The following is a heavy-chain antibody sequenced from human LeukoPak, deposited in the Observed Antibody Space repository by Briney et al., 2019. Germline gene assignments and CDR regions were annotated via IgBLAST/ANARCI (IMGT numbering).Heavy chain of an antibody. CDR3: ARQSEQLVPTAFDAFDI. CDR2: IIPIFGTA. J-gene: IGHJ3*02. CDR1: GGTFSSYA. D-gene: IGHD6-6*01. Sequence: ASVKVSCKASGGTFSSYAISWVRQAPGQGLEWMGGIIPIFGTANYAQKFQGRVTITTDESTSTAYMELSSLRSEDTAVYYCARQSEQLVPTAFDAFDIWGQGTMVTVSS. V-gene: IGHV1-69*05.